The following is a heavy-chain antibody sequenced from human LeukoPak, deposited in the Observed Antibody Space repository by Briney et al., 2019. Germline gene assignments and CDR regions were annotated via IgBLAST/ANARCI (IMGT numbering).Heavy chain of an antibody. Sequence: GGSLRLSCAASGFTFSSYGMHWVRQAPGKGLEWVSAISGSGGSTYYADSVKGRFTISRDNSKNTLYLQMDSLRAEDTAVYYCAKDASRRDDYWGQGTLVTVPS. D-gene: IGHD2-2*01. J-gene: IGHJ4*02. V-gene: IGHV3-23*01. CDR3: AKDASRRDDY. CDR2: ISGSGGST. CDR1: GFTFSSYG.